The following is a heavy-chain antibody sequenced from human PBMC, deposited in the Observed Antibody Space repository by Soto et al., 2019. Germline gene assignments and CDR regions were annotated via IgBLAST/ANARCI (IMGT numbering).Heavy chain of an antibody. V-gene: IGHV1-2*04. D-gene: IGHD3-10*01. CDR3: AREKGTYYGSGSAHYGMDV. CDR2: INPNSGGT. Sequence: GASVKVSCKASGYTFTGYYMQWVRQATGQGLEWMGWINPNSGGTNYAQKFQGWVTMTRDTSISTAYMELSRLRSDDTAVYYCAREKGTYYGSGSAHYGMDVWGQGTTVTVSS. J-gene: IGHJ6*02. CDR1: GYTFTGYY.